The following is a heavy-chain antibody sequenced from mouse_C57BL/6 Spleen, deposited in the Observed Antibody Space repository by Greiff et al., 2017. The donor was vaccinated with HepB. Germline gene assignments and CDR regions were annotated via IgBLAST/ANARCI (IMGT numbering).Heavy chain of an antibody. CDR1: GYSFTGYY. D-gene: IGHD4-1*01. J-gene: IGHJ2*01. Sequence: DVHLVESGPELVKPGASVKISCKASGYSFTGYYMNWVKQSPEKSLEWIGEINPSTGGTTYNQKFKAKATLTVDKSSSTAYMQLKSLTSEDSAVYYCARSNWDSDYWGQGTTLTVSS. V-gene: IGHV1-42*01. CDR3: ARSNWDSDY. CDR2: INPSTGGT.